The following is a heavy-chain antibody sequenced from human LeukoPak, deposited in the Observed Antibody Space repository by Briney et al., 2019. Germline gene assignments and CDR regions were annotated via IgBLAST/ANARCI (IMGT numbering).Heavy chain of an antibody. CDR3: ARTACGSTSCFYYYYYYMDV. Sequence: GGSLRLSCAASGFTVSSNYMSWVRQAPGKGLEWVSVIYSGGSTYYADSVKGRFTISRDNSKNTLYLQMNSLRAEDTAVYYCARTACGSTSCFYYYYYYMDVWGKGTTVTVSS. J-gene: IGHJ6*03. CDR1: GFTVSSNY. D-gene: IGHD2-2*01. V-gene: IGHV3-53*01. CDR2: IYSGGST.